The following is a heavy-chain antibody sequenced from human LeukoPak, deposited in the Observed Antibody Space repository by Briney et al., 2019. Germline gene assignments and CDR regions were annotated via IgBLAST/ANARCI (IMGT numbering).Heavy chain of an antibody. Sequence: GGSLRLSCAASGFTFSSYAMSWVRQAPGKGLEWVANIKQDGSEKYYVDSVKGRFTISRDNAKNSLYLQMNSLRAEDTAVYYCARDSEAYGLLAAAAPGGYWGQGTLVTVSS. V-gene: IGHV3-7*01. CDR1: GFTFSSYA. CDR2: IKQDGSEK. D-gene: IGHD6-13*01. CDR3: ARDSEAYGLLAAAAPGGY. J-gene: IGHJ4*02.